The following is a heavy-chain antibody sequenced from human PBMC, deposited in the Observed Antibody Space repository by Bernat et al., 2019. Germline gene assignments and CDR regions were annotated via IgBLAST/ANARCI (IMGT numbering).Heavy chain of an antibody. V-gene: IGHV3-15*01. CDR3: TWLGYCSGRSCSSVEDYFNY. J-gene: IGHJ4*02. D-gene: IGHD2-15*01. CDR1: GFTFSNAW. CDR2: IKSKGSGETA. Sequence: EVQLVESGGGLVKPGGSLRLSCAASGFTFSNAWMSWVRQTPGKGLEWVGRIKSKGSGETAEYAAPVRGRFTISRDDSKTTLYLQMNSLKTEDRAVYYCTWLGYCSGRSCSSVEDYFNYWGQGTLVTVSS.